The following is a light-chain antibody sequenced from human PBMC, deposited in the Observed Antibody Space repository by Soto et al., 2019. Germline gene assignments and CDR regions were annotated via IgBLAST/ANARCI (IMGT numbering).Light chain of an antibody. CDR2: EVS. Sequence: QSALTQPASVSGSPGQSITISCTGTSSDVGGYNYVSWYQQHPGKAPKLLIYEVSNRPSGVSNRFSGSKSGNTASLIITGLQAEDEAAYYCSPYTSSSIREVVFGGGTQLTVL. V-gene: IGLV2-14*01. J-gene: IGLJ7*01. CDR1: SSDVGGYNY. CDR3: SPYTSSSIREVV.